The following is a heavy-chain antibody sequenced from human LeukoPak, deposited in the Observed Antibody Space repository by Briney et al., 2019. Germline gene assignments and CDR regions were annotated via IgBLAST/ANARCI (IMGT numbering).Heavy chain of an antibody. CDR1: GFTFSSYV. D-gene: IGHD3/OR15-3a*01. J-gene: IGHJ3*02. CDR3: AKWAGGTGAFDI. Sequence: GGSLRLSCAASGFTFSSYVMSCVCQAPGKELEWVSGISSSGGSTYYTDSVKGRFTISRDNSKNTLYQQMNSLRAEDTAVYYCAKWAGGTGAFDIWGQGTMVTVSS. V-gene: IGHV3-23*01. CDR2: ISSSGGST.